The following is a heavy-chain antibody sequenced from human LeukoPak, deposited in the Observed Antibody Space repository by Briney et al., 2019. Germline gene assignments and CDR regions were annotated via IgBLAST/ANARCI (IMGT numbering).Heavy chain of an antibody. CDR3: ARGGTYYYDSSGPHDFDY. Sequence: PGRSLRLSCAASGFSFSSYAMHWVRQAPGKGLEWVAVMSYDGSNKYYADSVKGRFTISRDNSKNTLYLQMNSLRAEDTAVYYCARGGTYYYDSSGPHDFDYWGQGTLVTVSS. V-gene: IGHV3-30-3*01. J-gene: IGHJ4*02. CDR1: GFSFSSYA. CDR2: MSYDGSNK. D-gene: IGHD3-22*01.